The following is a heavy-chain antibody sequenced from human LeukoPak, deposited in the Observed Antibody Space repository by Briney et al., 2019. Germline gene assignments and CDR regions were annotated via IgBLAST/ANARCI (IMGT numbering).Heavy chain of an antibody. J-gene: IGHJ4*02. CDR2: IDYTGRTK. D-gene: IGHD6-19*01. CDR1: RFSFSSFE. V-gene: IGHV3-48*03. Sequence: PGGSLRLSCAGSRFSFSSFEINWVRQTPGKGLEWNANIDYTGRTKYYADPVKGRFTISRDNARNSLYLQMSSLRVEDTAVYYCALLAVASDFDYWGQGARVTVSS. CDR3: ALLAVASDFDY.